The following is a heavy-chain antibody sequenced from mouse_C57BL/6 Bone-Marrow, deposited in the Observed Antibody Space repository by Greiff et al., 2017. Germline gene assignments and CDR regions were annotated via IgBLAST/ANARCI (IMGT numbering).Heavy chain of an antibody. Sequence: EVKLVESGGGLVKPGGSLKLSCAASGFTFSSYAMSWVRQTPEKRLEWVATISDGGSYTYYPDNVKGRFTISRDNAKNNLYLQMSHLKSEDTAMYYSARVRAGTGFAYWGQGTLVTVSA. V-gene: IGHV5-4*03. D-gene: IGHD4-1*01. J-gene: IGHJ3*01. CDR2: ISDGGSYT. CDR1: GFTFSSYA. CDR3: ARVRAGTGFAY.